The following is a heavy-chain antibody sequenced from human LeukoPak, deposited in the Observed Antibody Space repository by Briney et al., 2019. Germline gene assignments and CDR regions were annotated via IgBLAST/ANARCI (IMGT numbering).Heavy chain of an antibody. D-gene: IGHD3-22*01. CDR3: ARGSRRYYDSPDFDY. CDR2: INPNSGNT. Sequence: GASVKVSCKASGYTFTGYYMHWVRQAPGQGLEWMGRINPNSGNTGYAQKFQGRVTMTRNTSISTAYMELSSLRSEDTAVYYCARGSRRYYDSPDFDYWGQGTLVTVSS. J-gene: IGHJ4*02. V-gene: IGHV1-8*02. CDR1: GYTFTGYY.